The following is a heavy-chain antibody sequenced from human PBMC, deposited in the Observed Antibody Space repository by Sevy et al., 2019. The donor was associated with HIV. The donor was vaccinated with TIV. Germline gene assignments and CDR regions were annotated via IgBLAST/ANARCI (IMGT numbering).Heavy chain of an antibody. CDR2: IYYSGST. V-gene: IGHV4-59*01. CDR1: GGSMSSYY. Sequence: SETLSLTCTVSGGSMSSYYWSWIRQPPGKGLEWIGNIYYSGSTNYNPSLKSRVTISVDMSKNQFSLKLSSVTAADTAVYYCARDNNYGSGSYYRGNWFDPWGQGTLVTVSS. J-gene: IGHJ5*02. CDR3: ARDNNYGSGSYYRGNWFDP. D-gene: IGHD3-10*01.